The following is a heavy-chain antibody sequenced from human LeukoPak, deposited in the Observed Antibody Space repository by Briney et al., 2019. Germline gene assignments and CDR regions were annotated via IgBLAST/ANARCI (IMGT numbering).Heavy chain of an antibody. CDR1: GFSFSSHA. D-gene: IGHD1-1*01. V-gene: IGHV3-23*01. Sequence: GGYLRLYCAASGFSFSSHAMGWVRQAPGQGLEWVSSIDISGGSTYYADSVQGRFTISRDNSKNTLYLQMNSLRAEDTALYYCANEVRPNDYWGQGTLVTVSS. CDR2: IDISGGST. CDR3: ANEVRPNDY. J-gene: IGHJ4*02.